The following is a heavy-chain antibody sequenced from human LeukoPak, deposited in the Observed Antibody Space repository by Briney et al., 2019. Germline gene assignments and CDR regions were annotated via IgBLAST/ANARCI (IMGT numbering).Heavy chain of an antibody. Sequence: SETLSLTCTVSGDSIISNIYWWDWLRLPPGKGLEWIGATFYTGRTFYSPSLKSRVSISVDTSKNQFSLDLSSATAADTADYYCARRRHNFDFYDVWGQGTRVTVSS. CDR2: TFYTGRT. CDR3: ARRRHNFDFYDV. V-gene: IGHV4-39*01. J-gene: IGHJ3*01. D-gene: IGHD3-9*01. CDR1: GDSIISNIYW.